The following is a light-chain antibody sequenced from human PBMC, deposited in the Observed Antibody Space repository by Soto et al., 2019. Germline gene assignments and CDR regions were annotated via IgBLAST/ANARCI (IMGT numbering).Light chain of an antibody. CDR2: GAS. CDR1: QSVSSRY. CDR3: QQYGSTPPTYT. J-gene: IGKJ2*01. V-gene: IGKV3-20*01. Sequence: EIVLTQSPGTLSLSPGERATLSCRASQSVSSRYLAWYQQKPGQAPRLLIYGASSRATGIPDRLSGSGSGTDFTLTITRLEPEDFAVYYCQQYGSTPPTYTFGQGTKLEIK.